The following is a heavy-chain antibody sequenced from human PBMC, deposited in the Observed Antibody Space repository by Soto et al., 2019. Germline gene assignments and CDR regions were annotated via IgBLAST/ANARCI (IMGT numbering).Heavy chain of an antibody. V-gene: IGHV3-23*01. J-gene: IGHJ4*02. Sequence: GESLKISCAASGFTFSSYAMSWVRQAPGKGLEWVSAISGSGGSTYYADSVKGRFTISRDNSKNTLYLQMNSLRAEDTAVYYCAKGHLQLVLNYWGQGTLVTVSS. CDR3: AKGHLQLVLNY. CDR1: GFTFSSYA. CDR2: ISGSGGST. D-gene: IGHD6-13*01.